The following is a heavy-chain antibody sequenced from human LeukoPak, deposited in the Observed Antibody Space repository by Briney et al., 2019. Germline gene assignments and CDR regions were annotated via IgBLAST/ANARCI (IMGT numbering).Heavy chain of an antibody. CDR3: AKSRRGSGFFAFDI. CDR1: GFTFHDYA. D-gene: IGHD3-22*01. J-gene: IGHJ3*02. V-gene: IGHV3-9*01. Sequence: PGRSLRLSCAASGFTFHDYAMHWVRQGPGKGPEWVSGISWNTGSIGYADSVMGRFTISRDNAKNTLYLQMNSLRTEDTALYYCAKSRRGSGFFAFDIWGQGTMVTVSS. CDR2: ISWNTGSI.